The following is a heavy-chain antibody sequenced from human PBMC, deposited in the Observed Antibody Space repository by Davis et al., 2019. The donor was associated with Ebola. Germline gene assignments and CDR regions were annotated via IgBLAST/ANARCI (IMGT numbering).Heavy chain of an antibody. CDR2: VHGGNGNT. J-gene: IGHJ4*02. CDR1: GFILTNYA. V-gene: IGHV1-3*01. Sequence: ASVKVSCKASGFILTNYAIHWVRQAPGQRLEWMGWVHGGNGNTKYSQRFQGRVTITTDTSASTVYLDLTSLRSDDTAVYYCARAPGYYDSSGYPYYFDYWGQGTLVTVSS. CDR3: ARAPGYYDSSGYPYYFDY. D-gene: IGHD3-22*01.